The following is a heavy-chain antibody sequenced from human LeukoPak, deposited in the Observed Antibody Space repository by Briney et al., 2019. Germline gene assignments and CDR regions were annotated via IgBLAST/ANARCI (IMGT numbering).Heavy chain of an antibody. Sequence: SETLSLTCTVSGGSISSGAYYWSWIRQHPGKGLEWIGYIYYSGSTYYNPSLKSRVTISVDTSKNQFSLKLSSVTAADTAVYYCARDRSYDSSGYYLSDYFDYWGQGTLVTVSS. D-gene: IGHD3-22*01. CDR2: IYYSGST. CDR1: GGSISSGAYY. V-gene: IGHV4-31*03. CDR3: ARDRSYDSSGYYLSDYFDY. J-gene: IGHJ4*02.